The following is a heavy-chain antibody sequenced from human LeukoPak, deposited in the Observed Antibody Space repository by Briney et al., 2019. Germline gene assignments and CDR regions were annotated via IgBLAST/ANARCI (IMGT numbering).Heavy chain of an antibody. Sequence: TGGSLRLSCAASGFTFSSYGMHWVRQPPGKGLEWVAFIRYDGSHKYYADSVKGRFTISRDNSKNTLYLQMNSLRAEDTAVYYCAKGSGYEHNYYYYYMDVWGKGTTVTISS. CDR3: AKGSGYEHNYYYYYMDV. V-gene: IGHV3-30*02. J-gene: IGHJ6*03. CDR2: IRYDGSHK. D-gene: IGHD5-12*01. CDR1: GFTFSSYG.